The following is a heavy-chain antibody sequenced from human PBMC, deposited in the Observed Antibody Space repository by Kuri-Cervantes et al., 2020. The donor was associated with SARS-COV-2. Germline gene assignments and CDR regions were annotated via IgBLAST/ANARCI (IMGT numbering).Heavy chain of an antibody. CDR3: AALGRIQLWSIRY. V-gene: IGHV4-4*07. J-gene: IGHJ4*02. CDR2: IYTSRST. D-gene: IGHD5-18*01. CDR1: GGSISSYY. Sequence: ESLKISCTVSGGSISSYYWSWIRQPAGKGLEWIGRIYTSRSTLYNPSLKSRVTIFVNTSENQFSLRLTSVNASDTAVYYCAALGRIQLWSIRYWGRGTLVTVSS.